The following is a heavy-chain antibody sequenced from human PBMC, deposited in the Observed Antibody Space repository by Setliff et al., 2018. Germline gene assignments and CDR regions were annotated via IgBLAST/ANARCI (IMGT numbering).Heavy chain of an antibody. J-gene: IGHJ6*03. Sequence: ASVKVSCKASGYTFTTYVMHWVRQAPGQRLEWMGWINPDNGNTKYSQQFQGRVTITRDTSANTAYMELSSLRSEDTAVYYCARIRLCGGRVICPPGRYVDVWGKGTTVTVSS. D-gene: IGHD2-15*01. V-gene: IGHV1-3*01. CDR1: GYTFTTYV. CDR2: INPDNGNT. CDR3: ARIRLCGGRVICPPGRYVDV.